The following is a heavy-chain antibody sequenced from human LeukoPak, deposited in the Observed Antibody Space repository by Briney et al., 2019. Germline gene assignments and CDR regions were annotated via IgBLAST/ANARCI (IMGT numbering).Heavy chain of an antibody. V-gene: IGHV4-59*01. CDR2: IYYSGST. Sequence: SETLSLTCTVSGGSISSYYWSWIRQPPGKGLEWIGYIYYSGSTNYNPSLKSRVTISVDTSKNQFSLKLSSVTAEDTAVYYCARDVLTGDNWFDPWGQGTLVTVSS. J-gene: IGHJ5*02. CDR3: ARDVLTGDNWFDP. D-gene: IGHD3-9*01. CDR1: GGSISSYY.